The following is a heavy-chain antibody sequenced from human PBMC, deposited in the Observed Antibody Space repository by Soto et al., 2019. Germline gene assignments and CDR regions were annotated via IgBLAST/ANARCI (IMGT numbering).Heavy chain of an antibody. V-gene: IGHV3-7*05. CDR1: GFSFGSSW. D-gene: IGHD6-13*01. J-gene: IGHJ3*02. CDR3: AGGVAPVSSSLYRGAFDI. CDR2: IKKDGSKI. Sequence: EVQLVESGGDLVQPGGSLRLSCAASGFSFGSSWMTWVRQAPGKGLEWVANIKKDGSKINYLDSVRGRFTVSRDNAKNSLYLEMNSLRAEDTALYYGAGGVAPVSSSLYRGAFDIGGQGTMVTVSS.